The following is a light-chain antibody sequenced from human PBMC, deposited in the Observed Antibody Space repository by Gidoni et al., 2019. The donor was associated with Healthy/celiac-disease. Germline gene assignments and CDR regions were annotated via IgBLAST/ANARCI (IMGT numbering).Light chain of an antibody. Sequence: DIHMTQPPSSLSASVGDRVTITCRASQSISNYLNWYQQKPGKAPKLLIYAASSLQSGVPSRFSGSGSGTDFTLTISSLQPEDFATYYCQQSYSNPLTFGQGTKVEIK. CDR3: QQSYSNPLT. V-gene: IGKV1-39*01. CDR2: AAS. J-gene: IGKJ1*01. CDR1: QSISNY.